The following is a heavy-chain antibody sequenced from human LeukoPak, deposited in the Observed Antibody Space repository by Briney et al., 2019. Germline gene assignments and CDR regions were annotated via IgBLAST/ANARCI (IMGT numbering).Heavy chain of an antibody. CDR3: AKDHHAGATDAFDI. D-gene: IGHD1-26*01. CDR2: ISSSGSTI. V-gene: IGHV3-11*01. Sequence: GRSLRLSCAASGFTCSDYYMSWIRQAPGKGLEWVSHISSSGSTIYYADPVKGRFTISRDNAKNSLYLQMNSLRAEDTAVYYCAKDHHAGATDAFDIWGQGTMVTVSS. CDR1: GFTCSDYY. J-gene: IGHJ3*02.